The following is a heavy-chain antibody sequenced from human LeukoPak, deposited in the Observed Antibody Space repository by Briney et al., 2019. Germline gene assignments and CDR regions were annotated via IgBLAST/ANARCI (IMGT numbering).Heavy chain of an antibody. CDR3: ARRNSVGASFGALDF. V-gene: IGHV3-30*04. CDR2: ISYDGIQK. J-gene: IGHJ3*01. CDR1: GFTFSDYA. D-gene: IGHD1-26*01. Sequence: GGSLRLSCAAPGFTFSDYAMHWVRQAPGKGLKWLAVISYDGIQKYYADSVKGRFTISRDNSKNILYLQMDSLGDDDTALYYCARRNSVGASFGALDFWGQGSMVTVSS.